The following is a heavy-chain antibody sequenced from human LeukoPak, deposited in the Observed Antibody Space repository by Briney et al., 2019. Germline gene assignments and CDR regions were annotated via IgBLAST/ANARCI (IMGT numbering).Heavy chain of an antibody. CDR2: MNPNSGNT. CDR3: ARGLGYCSGGSCYAFDY. Sequence: ASVKVSCKASGYTFTSCDINWVRQATGQGLERMGWMNPNSGNTGYAQKFQGRVTITRNTSISTAYMELSSLRSEDTAVYYCARGLGYCSGGSCYAFDYWGQGTLVTVSS. CDR1: GYTFTSCD. D-gene: IGHD2-15*01. V-gene: IGHV1-8*03. J-gene: IGHJ4*02.